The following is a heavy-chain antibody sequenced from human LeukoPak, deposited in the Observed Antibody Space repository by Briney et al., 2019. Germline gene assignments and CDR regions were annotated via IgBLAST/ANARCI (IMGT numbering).Heavy chain of an antibody. CDR1: GGSISSYY. CDR2: IYYSGST. D-gene: IGHD2-15*01. J-gene: IGHJ6*03. Sequence: PSETLSLTCTVSGGSISSYYWSWIRQPPGKGLEWIGYIYYSGSTYYNPSLKSRVTISVDTSKNQFSLKLSSVTAADTAVYYCARENCSGGSCYSIYYYYYMDVWGKGTTVTVSS. CDR3: ARENCSGGSCYSIYYYYYMDV. V-gene: IGHV4-59*12.